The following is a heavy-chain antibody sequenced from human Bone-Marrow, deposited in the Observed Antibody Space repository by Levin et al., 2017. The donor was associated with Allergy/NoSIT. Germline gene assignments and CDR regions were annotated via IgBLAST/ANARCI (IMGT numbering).Heavy chain of an antibody. J-gene: IGHJ4*02. CDR1: GASISSGRYY. CDR3: ARASYGSGTYYHYLDY. CDR2: IFPPKST. Sequence: TSETLSLTCTVSGASISSGRYYWSWIRQSPAKGLEWIGRIFPPKSTNYNSSFKSRVTISLDKSTNQFSLSLRSATAADTAVYFCARASYGSGTYYHYLDYWGQGSLITVSS. D-gene: IGHD3-10*01. V-gene: IGHV4-61*02.